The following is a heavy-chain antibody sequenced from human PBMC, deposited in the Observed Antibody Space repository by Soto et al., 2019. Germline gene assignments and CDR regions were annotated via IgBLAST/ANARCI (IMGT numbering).Heavy chain of an antibody. V-gene: IGHV1-18*01. J-gene: IGHJ4*02. D-gene: IGHD1-20*01. CDR3: ARGSDLFNWNDPWDY. CDR1: GYTFSIFS. CDR2: ITSYNSQT. Sequence: ASLKVSCKASGYTFSIFSISWVRQAPGQGLEWLGWITSYNSQTRYAQKLQGRATLTTDTSTNTAYMELRSLKFDDTAVYYCARGSDLFNWNDPWDYWGQGTLVTVSS.